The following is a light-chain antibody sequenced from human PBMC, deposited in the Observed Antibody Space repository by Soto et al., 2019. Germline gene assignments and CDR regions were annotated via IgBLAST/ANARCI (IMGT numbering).Light chain of an antibody. J-gene: IGKJ4*01. CDR2: AAA. V-gene: IGKV1-39*01. CDR3: QQSYGTPLT. CDR1: QSISNY. Sequence: DMEMTQSPSSLSASVGDRVTITCRARQSISNYLNWYQHKPGKVPKLLIYAAARLQSGVPTRFSGSGSGTDFTLTINSLQPEDCATYYCQQSYGTPLTFGGGTKIEIK.